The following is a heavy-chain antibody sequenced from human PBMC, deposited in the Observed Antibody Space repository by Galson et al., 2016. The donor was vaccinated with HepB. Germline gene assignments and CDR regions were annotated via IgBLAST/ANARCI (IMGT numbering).Heavy chain of an antibody. J-gene: IGHJ3*01. Sequence: SLRLSCAASEFTFSTYGMHWVRQAPGKGLEWVALIWHDGNNKYYADSVKGRFTISRDNPTNTLYLHMSSLRAEDTAVYYCAKRDLLWFGDPNAFDVWGQGTMVTVSS. CDR3: AKRDLLWFGDPNAFDV. CDR2: IWHDGNNK. D-gene: IGHD3-10*01. CDR1: EFTFSTYG. V-gene: IGHV3-30*02.